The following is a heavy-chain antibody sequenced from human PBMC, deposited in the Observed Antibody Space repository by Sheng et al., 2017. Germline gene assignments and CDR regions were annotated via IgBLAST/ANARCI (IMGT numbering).Heavy chain of an antibody. CDR2: IYSGDNS. Sequence: EVQLVESGGGLIQPGGSLRLSCEASGFTVNTNYMSWVRQAPGKGLEWVSVIYSGDNSYYADSVKGRFTISRDNSKNTLYLQMNSLRAEDTAVYYCARVGLVTGRAFDIWGQGTMVTVSS. V-gene: IGHV3-53*01. CDR1: GFTVNTNY. D-gene: IGHD2-21*02. J-gene: IGHJ3*02. CDR3: ARVGLVTGRAFDI.